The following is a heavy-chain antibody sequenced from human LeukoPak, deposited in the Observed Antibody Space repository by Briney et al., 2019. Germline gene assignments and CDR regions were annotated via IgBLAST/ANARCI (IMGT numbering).Heavy chain of an antibody. J-gene: IGHJ4*02. V-gene: IGHV4-59*01. CDR3: ARGGAAAGSPEFDY. CDR2: IYYSGST. CDR1: GGSISSYY. Sequence: PSETLSLTCTVSGGSISSYYWSWIRQPPGKGLEWIGYIYYSGSTNYNPSLKSRVTISVDTSKNQFSLKLSSVTAADTAVYYCARGGAAAGSPEFDYWGQGTLVTVSS. D-gene: IGHD6-13*01.